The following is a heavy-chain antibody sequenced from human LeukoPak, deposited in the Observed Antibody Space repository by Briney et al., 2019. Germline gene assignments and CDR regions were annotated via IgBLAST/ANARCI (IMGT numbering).Heavy chain of an antibody. Sequence: GGSLRLSCTASGFTFGDYAMSWVRQAPGKGLEWVGFIRSKAYGGTTEYAASVKGRFTISRDDSKSIAYLQMNSLKTEDTAVYYCTRLGSGWYEGGYFDYWGQGTLVTVSS. V-gene: IGHV3-49*04. CDR2: IRSKAYGGTT. D-gene: IGHD6-19*01. J-gene: IGHJ4*02. CDR3: TRLGSGWYEGGYFDY. CDR1: GFTFGDYA.